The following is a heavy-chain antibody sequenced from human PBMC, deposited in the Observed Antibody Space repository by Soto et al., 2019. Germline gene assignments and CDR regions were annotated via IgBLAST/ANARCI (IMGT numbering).Heavy chain of an antibody. Sequence: QVQLVQSGAEVKKPGASVKVSCKASGYTFTSYGISWVRQAPGQGLEWMRLISAYNGNTNYAQKLQGRVTMTTDTSTSTAYMELRSLRSDDTAVYYCARDPGGIAARPSGAFDIWGQGTMVTVSS. CDR2: ISAYNGNT. CDR1: GYTFTSYG. CDR3: ARDPGGIAARPSGAFDI. D-gene: IGHD6-6*01. J-gene: IGHJ3*02. V-gene: IGHV1-18*01.